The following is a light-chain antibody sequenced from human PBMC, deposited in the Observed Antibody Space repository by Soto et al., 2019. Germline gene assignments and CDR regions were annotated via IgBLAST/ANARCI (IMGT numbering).Light chain of an antibody. J-gene: IGLJ1*01. V-gene: IGLV1-44*01. CDR2: SNN. CDR1: SSNIGINT. Sequence: QSVLTQPPSASGPPGQRVTLSCSGSSSNIGINTVDWYQHLPGTAPKLLIYSNNQRSSGVPDRISGSKSGTSASLAISGLQSEDEADYYCAAWDDSLSGHYVFGTGTKLTVL. CDR3: AAWDDSLSGHYV.